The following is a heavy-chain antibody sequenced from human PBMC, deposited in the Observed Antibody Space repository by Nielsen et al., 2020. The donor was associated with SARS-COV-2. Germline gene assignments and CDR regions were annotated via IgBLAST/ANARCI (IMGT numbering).Heavy chain of an antibody. Sequence: SETLSLTCAVYGGSFSGYYWSWSRQPPGKGLEWIGEINHSGSTNYNPSLKSRVTISVDTSKNQFSLKLSSVTAADTAVYYCASALKRGAHYYGMDVWGQGTTVTVSS. CDR2: INHSGST. D-gene: IGHD1-1*01. J-gene: IGHJ6*02. V-gene: IGHV4-34*01. CDR1: GGSFSGYY. CDR3: ASALKRGAHYYGMDV.